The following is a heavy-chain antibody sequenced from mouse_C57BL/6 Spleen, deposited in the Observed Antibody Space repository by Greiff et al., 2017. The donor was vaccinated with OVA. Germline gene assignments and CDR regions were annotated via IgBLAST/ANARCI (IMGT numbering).Heavy chain of an antibody. CDR2: LNPGSGGT. CDR3: ARSNYDGDGFAY. D-gene: IGHD2-3*01. J-gene: IGHJ3*01. CDR1: GYAFTNYL. V-gene: IGHV1-54*01. Sequence: QVQLQQSGAELVRPGTSVKVSCKASGYAFTNYLIEWVKQRPGQGLEWIGVLNPGSGGTNYNEKFKGKATLTADKSSSTAYMQLSSLTSEDSAVYFCARSNYDGDGFAYWGQGTLVTVSA.